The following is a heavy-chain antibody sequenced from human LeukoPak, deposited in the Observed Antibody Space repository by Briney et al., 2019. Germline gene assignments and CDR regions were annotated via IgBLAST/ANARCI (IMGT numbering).Heavy chain of an antibody. V-gene: IGHV3-21*01. CDR3: ARDDNWNDKPFDH. CDR2: ISSSSSYI. J-gene: IGHJ4*02. CDR1: GFTFSSYS. Sequence: GGSLRLSCAAPGFTFSSYSMNWVRQAPGKGLEWVSSISSSSSYIYYADSVKGRFTISRDNAKNSLYLQMNSLRAEDTALYYCARDDNWNDKPFDHWGQGVLVTVSS. D-gene: IGHD1-20*01.